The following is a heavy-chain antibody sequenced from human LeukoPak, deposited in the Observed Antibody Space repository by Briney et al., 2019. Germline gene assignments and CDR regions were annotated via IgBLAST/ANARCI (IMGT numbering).Heavy chain of an antibody. Sequence: GASVKVSCKASGYTFTGYYMHWVRQAPGQGLEWMGWINPNSGGTNYAQKFQGRVTMTRDTSISTAYMELSRLRSDDTAVYYCARKETIHPNRPETGYWGQGTLVTVSS. J-gene: IGHJ4*02. D-gene: IGHD2-2*02. CDR1: GYTFTGYY. CDR2: INPNSGGT. V-gene: IGHV1-2*02. CDR3: ARKETIHPNRPETGY.